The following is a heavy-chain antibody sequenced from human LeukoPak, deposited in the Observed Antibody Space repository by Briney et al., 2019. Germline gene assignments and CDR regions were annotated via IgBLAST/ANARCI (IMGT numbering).Heavy chain of an antibody. D-gene: IGHD2-8*01. CDR2: ITSSSTNI. V-gene: IGHV3-48*02. J-gene: IGHJ4*02. CDR3: AKSGERYCTRGNCYFDY. Sequence: PGGSLRLSCAASGFTFSTYNMNWVRQAPGKGLEWVSHITSSSTNIYYADSVKGRFTISRDNAKNALSLQMNSLRDEDTAVYYCAKSGERYCTRGNCYFDYWGQGTLVTVSS. CDR1: GFTFSTYN.